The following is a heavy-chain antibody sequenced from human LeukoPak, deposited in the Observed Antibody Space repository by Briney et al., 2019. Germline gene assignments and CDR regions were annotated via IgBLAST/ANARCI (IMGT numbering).Heavy chain of an antibody. CDR1: GFTFSSYW. CDR2: INTDGSTI. Sequence: GGSLRLSCAPSGFTFSSYWMHWVRQAPGKGLVWVSRINTDGSTITYADSVKGRFTISRDNANNTLYLQMNSLRVEDTAVYYCVRDNAYKFDYWGQGTLVTVSS. V-gene: IGHV3-74*01. J-gene: IGHJ4*02. CDR3: VRDNAYKFDY. D-gene: IGHD5-24*01.